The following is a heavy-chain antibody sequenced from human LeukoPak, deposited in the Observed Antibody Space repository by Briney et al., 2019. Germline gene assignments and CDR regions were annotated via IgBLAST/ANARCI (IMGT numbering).Heavy chain of an antibody. Sequence: SETLSLTCAVYAASISNYYWSWIRQAPGKGLEWIGYISTSGSTNYNPSLKSRVSISLDTSKNRFSLNLNFVTAADTAVYYCASPRSGYRYTFDYWGQGALVTVSS. CDR3: ASPRSGYRYTFDY. CDR1: AASISNYY. V-gene: IGHV4-4*09. D-gene: IGHD3-22*01. CDR2: ISTSGST. J-gene: IGHJ4*02.